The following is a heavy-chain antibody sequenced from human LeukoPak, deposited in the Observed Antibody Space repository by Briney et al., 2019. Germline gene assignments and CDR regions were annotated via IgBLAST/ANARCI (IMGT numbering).Heavy chain of an antibody. V-gene: IGHV3-7*01. Sequence: GGSLRLSCAASTFTFSSYWMRWVRQAPGKGLEWVATIKDDGSENFYVDSVSGRFTISRDNAKNSLYLQMNSLRAEDTAVYYCARRGTYQNWFDPWGQGTLVTVSS. D-gene: IGHD3-16*01. CDR1: TFTFSSYW. CDR2: IKDDGSEN. J-gene: IGHJ5*02. CDR3: ARRGTYQNWFDP.